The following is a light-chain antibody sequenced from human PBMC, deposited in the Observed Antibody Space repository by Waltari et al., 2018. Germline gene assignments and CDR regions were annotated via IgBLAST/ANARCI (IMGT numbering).Light chain of an antibody. Sequence: QSVLTQPPSVSAAPGQRVTISCSGGRSNIGNNYVSWYRQFPGTAPKRIVYEDTERPSGIAGGFSGSKSGTSATLDITGLQAGDEADYYCGTWDSSLSGAVFGGGTHLTVL. CDR3: GTWDSSLSGAV. V-gene: IGLV1-51*02. CDR2: EDT. J-gene: IGLJ7*01. CDR1: RSNIGNNY.